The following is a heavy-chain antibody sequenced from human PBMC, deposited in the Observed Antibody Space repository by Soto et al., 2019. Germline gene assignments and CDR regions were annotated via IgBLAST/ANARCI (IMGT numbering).Heavy chain of an antibody. V-gene: IGHV5-51*01. CDR3: ASPQEYYDSSGYI. Sequence: GESLKISCKGSGYSFTSYWIGWVRQMPGKGLEWMGIIYPGDSDTRYSPSFQGQVTISADKSISTAYLQWSSLKASDTAMYYRASPQEYYDSSGYIWGQGTMVTVSS. CDR1: GYSFTSYW. J-gene: IGHJ3*02. D-gene: IGHD3-22*01. CDR2: IYPGDSDT.